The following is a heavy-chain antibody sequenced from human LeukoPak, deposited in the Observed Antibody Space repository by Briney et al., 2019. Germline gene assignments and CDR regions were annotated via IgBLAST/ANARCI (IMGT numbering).Heavy chain of an antibody. D-gene: IGHD6-13*01. CDR1: GFTFSSYG. Sequence: GGSLRLSCAASGFTFSSYGMSWVRQAPGKGVEGVSAISGSGGSTYYADPVKGRFTISRDNSKNTLDLQMNSLTADDTAVYYCAKERDSSSYGYFDYLGQGTLVTVSS. V-gene: IGHV3-23*01. CDR2: ISGSGGST. CDR3: AKERDSSSYGYFDY. J-gene: IGHJ4*02.